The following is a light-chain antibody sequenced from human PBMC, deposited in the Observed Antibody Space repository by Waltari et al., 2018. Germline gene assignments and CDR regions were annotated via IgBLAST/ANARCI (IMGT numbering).Light chain of an antibody. CDR2: GAS. V-gene: IGKV3-15*01. Sequence: EIVMTQSPDTLSVSPGERATLSCRASQSVTTNSAWYQQKPGQAPRLLLYGASTRATGIPARFSGSGSGTDFTLTISSLQSEDFAVYYCQQYFDWPMYTFAQGTKLEIK. CDR1: QSVTTN. CDR3: QQYFDWPMYT. J-gene: IGKJ2*01.